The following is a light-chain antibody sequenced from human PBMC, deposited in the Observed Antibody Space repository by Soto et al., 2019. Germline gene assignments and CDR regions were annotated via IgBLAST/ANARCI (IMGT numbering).Light chain of an antibody. CDR2: GAS. V-gene: IGKV1-39*01. CDR3: QQTYTTPEIT. J-gene: IGKJ5*01. Sequence: IQMTQSPSTLSGSVGDRVTITCRASQTSSTWLAWYQQKPGKAPNLLMYGASYLKSGVPTRFSGSGSGTDFTLTISSLQPEDFAIYYCQQTYTTPEITFGQGTRLEIK. CDR1: QTSSTW.